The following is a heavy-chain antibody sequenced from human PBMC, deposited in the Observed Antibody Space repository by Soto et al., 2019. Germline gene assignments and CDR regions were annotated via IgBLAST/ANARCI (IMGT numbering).Heavy chain of an antibody. J-gene: IGHJ5*02. CDR1: GGSISSNGYY. CDR2: IYFSGGT. CDR3: AKYSSSWYEGQNWFDP. Sequence: SETLSLTCTVSGGSISSNGYYWGWIRQPPGKGLEWIGTIYFSGGTYYNPSLKSRVAISVDTSKNHFSLRLSSVTAADTAVYYCAKYSSSWYEGQNWFDPWGQGTLVTVSS. V-gene: IGHV4-39*02. D-gene: IGHD6-13*01.